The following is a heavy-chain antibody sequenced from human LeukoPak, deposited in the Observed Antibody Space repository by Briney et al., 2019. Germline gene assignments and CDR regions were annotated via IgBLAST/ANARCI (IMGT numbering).Heavy chain of an antibody. J-gene: IGHJ4*02. D-gene: IGHD3-22*01. CDR3: AIRYYYDSSGYYPPDY. Sequence: GGSLRLSCAASGFTLGTYDMYWVRQAPGKGLEWVSGISWNSGSIGYADSAKGRFTISRDNAKNSLYLQMNSLRAEDTALYYCAIRYYYDSSGYYPPDYWGQGTLVTVSS. V-gene: IGHV3-9*01. CDR2: ISWNSGSI. CDR1: GFTLGTYD.